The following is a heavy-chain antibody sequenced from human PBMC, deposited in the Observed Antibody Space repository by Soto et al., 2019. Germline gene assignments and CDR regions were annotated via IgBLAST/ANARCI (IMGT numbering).Heavy chain of an antibody. CDR2: ISYDGSDK. V-gene: IGHV3-30*18. CDR1: GFTFSNYG. J-gene: IGHJ6*02. CDR3: AKDHYRVAATPYCYYGMDV. Sequence: QVQLVESGGGAVQPGRSLRLSCAASGFTFSNYGMHWVRQAPGKGLEWVAVISYDGSDKYYADSVKGRFTISRDNSKNTLYLQMNSLRREDTAVYYCAKDHYRVAATPYCYYGMDVWGQGTTVTVSS. D-gene: IGHD2-15*01.